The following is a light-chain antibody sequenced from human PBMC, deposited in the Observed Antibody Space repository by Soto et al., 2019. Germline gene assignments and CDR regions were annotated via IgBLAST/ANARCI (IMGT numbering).Light chain of an antibody. V-gene: IGLV2-14*01. CDR2: DVS. J-gene: IGLJ2*01. CDR3: SSYTSSCTHVV. CDR1: SSDVGGYNY. Sequence: QSALTQPASVSGSPGQSITISCTGTSSDVGGYNYVSWYQQHPGKAPKLMIYDVSNRSSGVSNRFSGSKSGNTASLTISGLQAEDEADYYCSSYTSSCTHVVFGGGTQLTVL.